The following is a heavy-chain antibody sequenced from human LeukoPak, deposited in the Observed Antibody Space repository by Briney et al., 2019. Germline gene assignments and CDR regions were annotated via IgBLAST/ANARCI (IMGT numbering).Heavy chain of an antibody. CDR3: ARDRERYYDSSGYYYFDY. Sequence: RASVKVSCKASGYTFTSYGISWVRQAPGQGLEWMGWISAYNGNTNYAQKLQGRVTMTTDTSTSTAYMELRSLRSEDTAVYYCARDRERYYDSSGYYYFDYWGQGTLVTVSS. CDR1: GYTFTSYG. D-gene: IGHD3-22*01. CDR2: ISAYNGNT. J-gene: IGHJ4*02. V-gene: IGHV1-18*01.